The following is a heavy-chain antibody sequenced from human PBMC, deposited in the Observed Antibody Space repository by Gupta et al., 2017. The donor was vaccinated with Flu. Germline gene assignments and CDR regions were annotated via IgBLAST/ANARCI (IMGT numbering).Heavy chain of an antibody. CDR3: ARDRGGPLHTGGMDV. CDR1: GFTFSSYS. CDR2: ISSSSSTI. Sequence: EVQLVESGGGLVQPGGSLRLSCAASGFTFSSYSMNWVRQAPGKGLEWVSYISSSSSTIYYADSVKGRFTISRDNAKNSLYLQMNSLRDEDTAVYYCARDRGGPLHTGGMDVWGQGTTVTVSS. J-gene: IGHJ6*02. D-gene: IGHD3-10*01. V-gene: IGHV3-48*02.